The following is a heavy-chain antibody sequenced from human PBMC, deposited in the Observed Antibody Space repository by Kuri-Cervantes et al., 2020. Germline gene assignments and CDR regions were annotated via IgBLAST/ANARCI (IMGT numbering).Heavy chain of an antibody. CDR3: AKSAIFGVVTPYYYYGMDV. Sequence: GGSLRLSCAASGFTFSSYGMHWVRQAPGKGLEWVAVISYDGSNKYYADSVKGRFTTSRDNSKNTLYLQMNSLRAEDTAVYYCAKSAIFGVVTPYYYYGMDVWGQGTTVTVSS. J-gene: IGHJ6*02. D-gene: IGHD3-3*01. V-gene: IGHV3-30*18. CDR1: GFTFSSYG. CDR2: ISYDGSNK.